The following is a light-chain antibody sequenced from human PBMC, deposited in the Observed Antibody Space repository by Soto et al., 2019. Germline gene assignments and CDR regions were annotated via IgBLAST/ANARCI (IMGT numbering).Light chain of an antibody. CDR1: QSVTANY. Sequence: EVVLTQSPGTVSLSPGERATLSCRASQSVTANYLAWYQQKPGQAPRLLIYAASSRTTGIPDRFSGSGSRTDVTLSISRVEPADFATYYCQHDGSSVTWTFGQGTKVEIK. CDR2: AAS. V-gene: IGKV3-20*01. CDR3: QHDGSSVTWT. J-gene: IGKJ1*01.